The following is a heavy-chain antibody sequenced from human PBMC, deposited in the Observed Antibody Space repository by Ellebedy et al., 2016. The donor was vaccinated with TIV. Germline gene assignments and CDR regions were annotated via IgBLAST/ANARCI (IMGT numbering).Heavy chain of an antibody. CDR3: ARPSGGYDPGGGFDY. D-gene: IGHD5-12*01. Sequence: GESLKISXKGSGYSFTSYWIGWVRQMPGKGLEWMGIIYPGDSDTRYSPSFQGQVTISADKSISTAYLQWSSLKASDTAMYYCARPSGGYDPGGGFDYWGQGTLVTVSS. CDR2: IYPGDSDT. V-gene: IGHV5-51*01. J-gene: IGHJ4*02. CDR1: GYSFTSYW.